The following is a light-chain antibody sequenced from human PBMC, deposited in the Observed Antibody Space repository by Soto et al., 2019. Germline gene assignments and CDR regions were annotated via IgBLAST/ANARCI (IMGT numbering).Light chain of an antibody. V-gene: IGKV3-20*01. CDR2: GAS. CDR3: QQYGSSRT. Sequence: ESVFTRSPGTMTLSPGERATLSCRASQSFSSIYLAWYQQKPGQAPRLLIYGASSRATGIPDRFSGSGSGTDFTLTISRLEPEDFAVYYCQQYGSSRTFGQGTKVDIK. CDR1: QSFSSIY. J-gene: IGKJ1*01.